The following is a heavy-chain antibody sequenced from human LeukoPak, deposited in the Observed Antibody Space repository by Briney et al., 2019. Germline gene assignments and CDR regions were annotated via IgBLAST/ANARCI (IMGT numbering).Heavy chain of an antibody. CDR1: GYSFTSYG. J-gene: IGHJ4*02. CDR2: SSDYNGQT. V-gene: IGHV1-18*01. CDR3: ARASDLDSFDY. Sequence: SVKVSCKASGYSFTSYGISWVRQAPGQGLEWVGWSSDYNGQTNYAQKLKDRVTMTTDTSTTTAYMELRSLRPDDTAVYYCARASDLDSFDYWGQGTLVTVSS.